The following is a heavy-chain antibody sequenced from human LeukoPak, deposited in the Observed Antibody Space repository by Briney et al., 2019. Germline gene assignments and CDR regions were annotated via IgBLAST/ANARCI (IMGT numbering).Heavy chain of an antibody. J-gene: IGHJ4*02. D-gene: IGHD5-12*01. V-gene: IGHV3-21*01. Sequence: GGSLRLSCAASGFTLSRYSMNWVRQAPGKGLEWVSSITSSSSYIYYADSVKGRFTISRDNAKNSLYLQMNSPRAEDTAVYYCARGPSGYHNTGGQGTLVTVSS. CDR1: GFTLSRYS. CDR2: ITSSSSYI. CDR3: ARGPSGYHNT.